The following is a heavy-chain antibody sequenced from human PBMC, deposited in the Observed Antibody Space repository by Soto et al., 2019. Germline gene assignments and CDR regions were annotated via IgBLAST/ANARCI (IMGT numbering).Heavy chain of an antibody. V-gene: IGHV3-30*18. J-gene: IGHJ4*02. D-gene: IGHD3-10*01. Sequence: QVHLVESGGGVVQPGRSLRLSCAASGFIFSDYGVHWVRQAPGKGLEWVAAISSDGSSQFYGESMKGRFAVSRDNSKNTAYLQVTSLSPDDAAVYYCAKGKPGASGLTSSTFDSCGQGTLVTVSS. CDR2: ISSDGSSQ. CDR1: GFIFSDYG. CDR3: AKGKPGASGLTSSTFDS.